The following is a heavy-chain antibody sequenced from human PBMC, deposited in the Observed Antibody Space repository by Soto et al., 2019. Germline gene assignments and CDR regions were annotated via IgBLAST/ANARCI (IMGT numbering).Heavy chain of an antibody. Sequence: PPETLSLTCTVSGGSISSGDYYWSWIRQPPGKGLEWIGYIYYSGSTYYNPSLKSRVTISVDTSKNQFSLKLSSVTAADTAVYYCATYSSSEYYFDYWGQGTLVTVSS. J-gene: IGHJ4*02. CDR3: ATYSSSEYYFDY. V-gene: IGHV4-30-4*01. D-gene: IGHD6-6*01. CDR2: IYYSGST. CDR1: GGSISSGDYY.